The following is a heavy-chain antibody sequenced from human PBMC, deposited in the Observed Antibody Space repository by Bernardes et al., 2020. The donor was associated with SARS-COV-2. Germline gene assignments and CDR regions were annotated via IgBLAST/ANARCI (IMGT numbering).Heavy chain of an antibody. V-gene: IGHV3-74*01. CDR2: ISTDGSRT. CDR3: VRKGPEIYDY. J-gene: IGHJ4*02. CDR1: GFTFSGYW. Sequence: GGSLRLSCTASGFTFSGYWMHWVRQAPGKGLVWVSRISTDGSRTDYADSVKGRFTISRDNAKSTVYLQLSSLRVEDTAVYYCVRKGPEIYDYWGQGTLVTVSS.